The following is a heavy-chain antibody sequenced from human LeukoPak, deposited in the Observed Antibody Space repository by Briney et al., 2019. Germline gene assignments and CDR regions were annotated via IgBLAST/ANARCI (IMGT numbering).Heavy chain of an antibody. D-gene: IGHD3-9*01. CDR3: ARVGIRYSEFNWFDP. Sequence: MTSETLSLTCTVSGGSISSGDYYWSWIRQPPGKGLEWIGYIYYSGSTYYNPSLKSRVTISVDTSKNQFSLKLSSVTAADTAVYYCARVGIRYSEFNWFDPWGQGTLVTVSS. CDR1: GGSISSGDYY. V-gene: IGHV4-30-4*01. J-gene: IGHJ5*02. CDR2: IYYSGST.